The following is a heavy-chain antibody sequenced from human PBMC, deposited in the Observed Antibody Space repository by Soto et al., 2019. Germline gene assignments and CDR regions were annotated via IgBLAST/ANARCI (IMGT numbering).Heavy chain of an antibody. CDR2: ISYDGSNK. Sequence: GGSLRLSCAASGFTFSSYGMHWVRQAPGKGLEWVAVISYDGSNKYYADSVKGRFTISRDNSKNTLYLQMNSLRAEDTAVYYCAKDPWQWLVRGYFDYWGQGTLVTVSS. CDR3: AKDPWQWLVRGYFDY. CDR1: GFTFSSYG. J-gene: IGHJ4*02. V-gene: IGHV3-30*18. D-gene: IGHD6-19*01.